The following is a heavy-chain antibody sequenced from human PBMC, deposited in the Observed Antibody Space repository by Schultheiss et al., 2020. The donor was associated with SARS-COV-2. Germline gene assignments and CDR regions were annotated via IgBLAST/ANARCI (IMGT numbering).Heavy chain of an antibody. Sequence: SETLSLTCTVSGGSISSYYWSWIRQSPGKGLEWIGYIYYSGSTYYNPSLKSRVTISVDTSKNQFSLKLSSVTAADTAVYYCARDGDFYYYYMDVWGKGTTVTVSS. D-gene: IGHD3-10*01. CDR1: GGSISSYY. CDR3: ARDGDFYYYYMDV. CDR2: IYYSGST. J-gene: IGHJ6*03. V-gene: IGHV4-59*12.